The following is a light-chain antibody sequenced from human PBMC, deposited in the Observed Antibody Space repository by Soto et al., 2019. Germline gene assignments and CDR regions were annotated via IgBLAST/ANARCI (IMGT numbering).Light chain of an antibody. J-gene: IGLJ1*01. CDR1: SSDVGGYNY. V-gene: IGLV2-14*01. Sequence: QFALTQPASVSGSAGQSITSSCTGTSSDVGGYNYVSRYQHYPGKAPKLMIYEVTNRPSGVSNRFSGSKSGNTASLTISGLQAEDEADYYCSSYTSSGTLVFGTGTKVTVL. CDR2: EVT. CDR3: SSYTSSGTLV.